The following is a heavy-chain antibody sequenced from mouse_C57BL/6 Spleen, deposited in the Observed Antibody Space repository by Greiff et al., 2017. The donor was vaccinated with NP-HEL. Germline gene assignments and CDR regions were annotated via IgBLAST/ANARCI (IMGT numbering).Heavy chain of an antibody. CDR3: ARDEPIRGFDY. CDR1: GFTFSSYA. D-gene: IGHD1-1*01. J-gene: IGHJ2*01. V-gene: IGHV5-4*01. CDR2: ISDGGSYT. Sequence: EVKLVESGGGLVKPGGSLKLSCAASGFTFSSYAMSWVRQTPEKRLEWVATISDGGSYTYYPDNVKGRFTISRDNAKNNLYLQMSHLKSEDTAMYYWARDEPIRGFDYWGQGTTLTVSS.